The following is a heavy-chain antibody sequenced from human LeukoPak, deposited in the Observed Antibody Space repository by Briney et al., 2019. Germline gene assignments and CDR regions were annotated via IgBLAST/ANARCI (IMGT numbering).Heavy chain of an antibody. CDR3: AKDLSWYCSGGSCSLLSFDY. J-gene: IGHJ4*02. V-gene: IGHV3-23*01. D-gene: IGHD2-15*01. CDR1: GFTFSTYG. CDR2: ISGNGGST. Sequence: GGSLRLSCAASGFTFSTYGMSWVRQAPGKGLEWVSAISGNGGSTYYADSVKGRSTISRDNSKNTLSLQMNSLRAEDTAVYYCAKDLSWYCSGGSCSLLSFDYWGQGTLVTVSS.